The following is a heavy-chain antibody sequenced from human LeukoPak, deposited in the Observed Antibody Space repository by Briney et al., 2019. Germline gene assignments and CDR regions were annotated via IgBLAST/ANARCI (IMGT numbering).Heavy chain of an antibody. D-gene: IGHD4-17*01. Sequence: GGSLRLSCAASAFTFSRSAMSWVRQAPGKGLEWVSDISGGGGITNYADSVKGRFTISRDNSNNTLSLQMNSLRVEDTAVYYCAKGGSTVTTEDVVDYWGQGTLVSVSS. CDR2: ISGGGGIT. CDR3: AKGGSTVTTEDVVDY. CDR1: AFTFSRSA. V-gene: IGHV3-23*01. J-gene: IGHJ4*02.